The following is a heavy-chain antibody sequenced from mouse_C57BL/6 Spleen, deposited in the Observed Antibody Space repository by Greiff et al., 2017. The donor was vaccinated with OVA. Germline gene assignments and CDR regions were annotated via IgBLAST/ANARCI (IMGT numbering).Heavy chain of an antibody. CDR2: IDPETGGT. CDR1: GYTFTDYE. CDR3: TRLGGNCEGFAY. D-gene: IGHD2-1*01. J-gene: IGHJ3*01. Sequence: QVQLKQSGAELVRPGASVTLSCKASGYTFTDYEMHWVKQTPVHGLEWIGAIDPETGGTAYNQKFKGKAILTADKSSSTAYMELRSLTSEDSAVYYCTRLGGNCEGFAYWGQGTLVTVSA. V-gene: IGHV1-15*01.